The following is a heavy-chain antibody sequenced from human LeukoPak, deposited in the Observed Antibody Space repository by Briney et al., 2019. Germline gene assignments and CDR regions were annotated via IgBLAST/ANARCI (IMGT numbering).Heavy chain of an antibody. Sequence: GGSLRLSCAASGFTFSSYAMHWVRQAPGKGLEWVAVISYDGSNKYYADSVKGRFTISRDNSKTTLYLQMNSLRAEDTAVYYCAKDRMAVAGVDYWGQGTLVTVSS. V-gene: IGHV3-30*04. J-gene: IGHJ4*02. CDR2: ISYDGSNK. CDR1: GFTFSSYA. D-gene: IGHD6-19*01. CDR3: AKDRMAVAGVDY.